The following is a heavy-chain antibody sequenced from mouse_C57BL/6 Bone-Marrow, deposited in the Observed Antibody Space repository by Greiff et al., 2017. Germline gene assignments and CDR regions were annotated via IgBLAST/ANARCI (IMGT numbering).Heavy chain of an antibody. CDR2: ISYDGSN. J-gene: IGHJ2*01. V-gene: IGHV3-6*01. CDR3: ARDPRYDYDGGGLDYFDY. CDR1: GYSITSGYY. D-gene: IGHD2-4*01. Sequence: EVQLQESGPGLVKPSQSLSLTCSVTGYSITSGYYWNWIRQFPGNKLEWMGYISYDGSNNYNPSLKNRISITRDTSKNQFFLKLNSVTTEDTATYYCARDPRYDYDGGGLDYFDYWGQGTTLTVSS.